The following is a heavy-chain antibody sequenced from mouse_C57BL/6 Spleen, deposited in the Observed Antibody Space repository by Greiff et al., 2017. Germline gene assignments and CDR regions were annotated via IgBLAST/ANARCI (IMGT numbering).Heavy chain of an antibody. V-gene: IGHV3-6*01. Sequence: EVQRVESGPGLVKPSQSLSLTCSVTGYSITSGYYWNWIRQFPGNKLEWMGYISYDGSNNYNPSLKNRISITRDTSKNQLFLKLNSVTTEDTSSYYSASDGYYIDYWGQGTTLTVSS. CDR1: GYSITSGYY. CDR3: ASDGYYIDY. J-gene: IGHJ2*01. CDR2: ISYDGSN. D-gene: IGHD2-2*01.